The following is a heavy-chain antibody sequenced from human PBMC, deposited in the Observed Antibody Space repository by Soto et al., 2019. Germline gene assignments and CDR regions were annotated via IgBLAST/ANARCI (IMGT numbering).Heavy chain of an antibody. Sequence: QVQLVQSGAEEKKPGASVKVSCKASGYTFTNYATHWVRQAPGQRLEWMGWINAGNGNTKYSQKFQGRVTITRDTSAITAYMERSSLRSEDTAVYYCARVSGYYLPDYWGQGTLVTVSS. J-gene: IGHJ4*02. CDR3: ARVSGYYLPDY. CDR1: GYTFTNYA. V-gene: IGHV1-3*05. CDR2: INAGNGNT. D-gene: IGHD5-12*01.